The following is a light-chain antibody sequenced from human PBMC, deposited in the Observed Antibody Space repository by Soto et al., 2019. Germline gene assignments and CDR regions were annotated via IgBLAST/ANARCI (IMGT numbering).Light chain of an antibody. J-gene: IGKJ5*01. CDR2: GAT. CDR3: QQWHTTPLT. Sequence: DLQWTQSPSFLSASVGDRVPITCRASQAISNYVNWYQQKPGKPPNLLSVGATTLQSGVPSRFSGGASGTDFTLTITTLQPEDVAIYYCQQWHTTPLTFGQGTRLDIK. CDR1: QAISNY. V-gene: IGKV1-39*01.